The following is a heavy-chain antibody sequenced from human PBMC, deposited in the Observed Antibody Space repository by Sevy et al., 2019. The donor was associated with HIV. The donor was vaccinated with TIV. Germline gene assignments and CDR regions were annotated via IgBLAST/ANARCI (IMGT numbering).Heavy chain of an antibody. CDR1: GFTFSSYD. CDR2: ISYDGSNK. D-gene: IGHD3-22*01. CDR3: ARGGYYDSSGYSTASH. Sequence: GGSLRLSCAASGFTFSSYDMHWVRQAPGKGLEWVADISYDGSNKYYADSVKGRFTISRDNSKNTLYLQMNSLRAEDTAVYYCARGGYYDSSGYSTASHWGQGTLVTVSS. V-gene: IGHV3-30-3*01. J-gene: IGHJ4*02.